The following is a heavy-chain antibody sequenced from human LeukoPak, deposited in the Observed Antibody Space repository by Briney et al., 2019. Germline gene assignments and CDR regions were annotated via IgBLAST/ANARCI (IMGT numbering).Heavy chain of an antibody. J-gene: IGHJ5*02. V-gene: IGHV3-23*01. CDR3: AKEIGYCGGDCFSAIDP. Sequence: GGSLRLSCAASGFTFSDYAMNWVRQAPGKGLEWVSGMSASGGSTYYADSVKGRFTISRDNSKSTLYLQMNSLRAADTAVYYCAKEIGYCGGDCFSAIDPWGQGTLVTVSS. D-gene: IGHD2-21*02. CDR2: MSASGGST. CDR1: GFTFSDYA.